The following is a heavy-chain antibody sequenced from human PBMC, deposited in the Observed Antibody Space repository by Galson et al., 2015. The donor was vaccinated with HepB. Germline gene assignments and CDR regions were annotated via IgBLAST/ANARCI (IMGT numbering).Heavy chain of an antibody. D-gene: IGHD5-12*01. V-gene: IGHV1-69*04. Sequence: SVKVSCKASGGTFSSYTISWVRQAPGQGLEWMGRIIPILGIANYAQKFQGRVTITADKSTSTAYMELSSLRSEDTAVYYCAKDRDIVATGPPDYWGQGTLVTVSS. CDR1: GGTFSSYT. CDR2: IIPILGIA. J-gene: IGHJ4*02. CDR3: AKDRDIVATGPPDY.